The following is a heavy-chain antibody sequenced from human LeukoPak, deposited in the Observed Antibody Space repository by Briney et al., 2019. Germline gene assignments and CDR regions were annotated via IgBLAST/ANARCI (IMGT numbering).Heavy chain of an antibody. D-gene: IGHD3/OR15-3a*01. J-gene: IGHJ4*02. CDR3: ARTGYGWTGDGY. Sequence: GGSLRLSCAASGFTFSSYSMNWVRQAPGKGLEWVSSISSSSSYIYYADSVKGRFTISRDNAKNSLYLQMNSLGAEDTAVYYCARTGYGWTGDGYWGQGTLVTVSS. CDR2: ISSSSSYI. V-gene: IGHV3-21*01. CDR1: GFTFSSYS.